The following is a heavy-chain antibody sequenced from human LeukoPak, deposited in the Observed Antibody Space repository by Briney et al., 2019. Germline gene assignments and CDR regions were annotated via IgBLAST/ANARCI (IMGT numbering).Heavy chain of an antibody. CDR2: ISFDGSNK. Sequence: PGGSLRLSCVASGFSFSSYAMHWVRLAPGKGLEWVALISFDGSNKYYADSVKGRFTISRDNSKKTLYLQMNSLSAEDTAVYYCARDHVVVVVAAPSHWGQGTLVTVSS. CDR1: GFSFSSYA. CDR3: ARDHVVVVVAAPSH. V-gene: IGHV3-30-3*01. J-gene: IGHJ4*02. D-gene: IGHD2-15*01.